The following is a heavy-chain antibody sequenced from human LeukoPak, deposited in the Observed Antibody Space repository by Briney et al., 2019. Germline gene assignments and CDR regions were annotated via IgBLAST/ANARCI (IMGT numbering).Heavy chain of an antibody. CDR3: AKDKGVFYFDY. D-gene: IGHD3-10*01. Sequence: GGSLRLSCAASGFTFSSYWMHWVRQAPGKGLVWVSRINSDGSSTSYADSVKGRFTISRDNAKNTLYLQMNSLRAEDTAVYYCAKDKGVFYFDYWGQGTLVTVSS. V-gene: IGHV3-74*01. CDR1: GFTFSSYW. J-gene: IGHJ4*02. CDR2: INSDGSST.